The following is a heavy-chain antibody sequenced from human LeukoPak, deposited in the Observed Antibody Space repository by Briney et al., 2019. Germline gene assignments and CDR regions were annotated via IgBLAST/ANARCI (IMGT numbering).Heavy chain of an antibody. Sequence: SGTLSLTCSVSGGSISGYYWSWVRQPPGKGLEWIGYIYTSGSTNYNPSLKSRVTISVDTSKNQFSLKLSSVTAADTAVYHCATTTTIASWFDPWGQGTLVTVSS. CDR1: GGSISGYY. CDR2: IYTSGST. V-gene: IGHV4-4*09. D-gene: IGHD2-21*01. CDR3: ATTTTIASWFDP. J-gene: IGHJ5*02.